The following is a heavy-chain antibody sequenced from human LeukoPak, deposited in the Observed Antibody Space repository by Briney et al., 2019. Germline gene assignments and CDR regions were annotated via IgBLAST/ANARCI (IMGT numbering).Heavy chain of an antibody. D-gene: IGHD3-22*01. Sequence: VKVSCKASGGTFSSYAISWVRQAPGQGLEWMGGIIPIFGTANYAQKFQGRVTITADESTSTAYMELSSLRSEDTAVYYCARVADDYDSSGYQFDYWGQGTLVTVSS. CDR3: ARVADDYDSSGYQFDY. V-gene: IGHV1-69*13. J-gene: IGHJ4*02. CDR1: GGTFSSYA. CDR2: IIPIFGTA.